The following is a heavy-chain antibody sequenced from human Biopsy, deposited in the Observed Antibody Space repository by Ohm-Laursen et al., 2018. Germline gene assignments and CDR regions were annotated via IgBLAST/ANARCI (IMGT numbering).Heavy chain of an antibody. CDR2: LWYDGTNK. CDR3: ARPTNARAGGAPFDI. D-gene: IGHD1-1*01. V-gene: IGHV3-33*01. Sequence: SLRLSCAASGFSFSSYGMHWVRQAPGKGLEWVAVLWYDGTNKYYADSVKGRFTISRDDSKNTLYLQMNSLRAEDTAMYYCARPTNARAGGAPFDIWGQGTMVTVSS. J-gene: IGHJ3*02. CDR1: GFSFSSYG.